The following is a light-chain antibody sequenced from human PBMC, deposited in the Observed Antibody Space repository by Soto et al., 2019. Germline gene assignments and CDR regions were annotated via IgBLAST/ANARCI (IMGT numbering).Light chain of an antibody. CDR2: SAS. CDR3: QQLNSYS. V-gene: IGKV1-39*01. J-gene: IGKJ4*01. Sequence: DIQMTQSPTSLSASVGDRVTISCRSSETIDNNLNWYQHKRGQAPKLVVFSASRLQSGVPSRFSGSGSDTDFTLTINTLQPEDFASYYCQQLNSYSFGAGTKVEIK. CDR1: ETIDNN.